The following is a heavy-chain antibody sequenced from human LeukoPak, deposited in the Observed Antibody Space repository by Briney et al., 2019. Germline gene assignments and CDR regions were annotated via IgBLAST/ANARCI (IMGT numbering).Heavy chain of an antibody. Sequence: ASVKVSCKASGYTFIDYYIHWVRQAPGQGLEWMGMVDPGGGNTNYAQNFQGRLTMTRDMSTTTVYMGLSSLRSEDTAVYYCARLGGTLRVDYWGQGTLVTVSS. J-gene: IGHJ4*02. V-gene: IGHV1-46*01. CDR3: ARLGGTLRVDY. D-gene: IGHD4-23*01. CDR1: GYTFIDYY. CDR2: VDPGGGNT.